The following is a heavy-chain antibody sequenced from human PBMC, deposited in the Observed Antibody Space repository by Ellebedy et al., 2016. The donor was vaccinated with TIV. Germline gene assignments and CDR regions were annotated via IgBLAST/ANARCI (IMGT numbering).Heavy chain of an antibody. Sequence: GSLRLSXTVSGGSISSYYWSWIRQPAGKGLEWIGRIYTSGSTNYNPSLKSRVTMSVDTSKNQFSLKLSSVTAADTAVYYCAREGLAAGMGYWGQGTLVTVSS. V-gene: IGHV4-4*07. D-gene: IGHD6-13*01. CDR3: AREGLAAGMGY. CDR2: IYTSGST. J-gene: IGHJ4*02. CDR1: GGSISSYY.